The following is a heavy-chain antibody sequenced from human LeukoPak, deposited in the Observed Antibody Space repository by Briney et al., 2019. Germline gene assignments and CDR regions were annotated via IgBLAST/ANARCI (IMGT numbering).Heavy chain of an antibody. J-gene: IGHJ5*02. Sequence: SQTLSLTCSVSGGSISGGGYYWSWIRQLPGKGLEWIGYIYYSGSAKYNPSLKSRVTISVDTSKDQFSLKLTSVTAADTAVYYCARGFGDWGLSWFDPWGQGTLVTVSS. CDR1: GGSISGGGYY. V-gene: IGHV4-31*03. CDR2: IYYSGSA. CDR3: ARGFGDWGLSWFDP. D-gene: IGHD3-10*01.